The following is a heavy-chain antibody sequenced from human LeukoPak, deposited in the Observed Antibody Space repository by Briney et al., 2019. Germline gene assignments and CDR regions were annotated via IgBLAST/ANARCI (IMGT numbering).Heavy chain of an antibody. V-gene: IGHV3-9*01. D-gene: IGHD6-19*01. CDR3: VKGSYSSGEVYFDF. CDR2: LSWNSDSI. J-gene: IGHJ4*02. Sequence: GGSLRLSCVASGFTFDDFAMHWVRQVPGKGLEWVSGLSWNSDSIRYADSVKGRFTVSRDNAKNSLYLQMNSLRPEDTAFYYCVKGSYSSGEVYFDFWGQGAPVTVSS. CDR1: GFTFDDFA.